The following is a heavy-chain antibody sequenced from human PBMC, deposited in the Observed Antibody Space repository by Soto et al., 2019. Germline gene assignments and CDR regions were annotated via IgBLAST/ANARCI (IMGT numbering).Heavy chain of an antibody. CDR1: GVTFTSYI. CDR2: IGSIDRYI. D-gene: IGHD3-16*01. J-gene: IGHJ4*02. CDR3: ARDGKFGGVNYHSDY. Sequence: PXGSLRLSCAASGVTFTSYIMNWVRQAPGRGLEWVASIGSIDRYIYCADSVKGRFTISRDNAKNSLYLQMTGLRAEDSAIYYCARDGKFGGVNYHSDYWGQGTQVTVSS. V-gene: IGHV3-21*01.